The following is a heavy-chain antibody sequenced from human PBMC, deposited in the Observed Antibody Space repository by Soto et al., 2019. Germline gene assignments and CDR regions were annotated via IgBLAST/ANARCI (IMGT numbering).Heavy chain of an antibody. CDR1: GFIFNNYG. J-gene: IGHJ4*02. D-gene: IGHD3-10*01. CDR3: ANTSYYGSGSYSSFDY. V-gene: IGHV3-30*18. CDR2: ISYDGSSK. Sequence: QEQLVESGGGVVQPGRSLRLSCAASGFIFNNYGMNWVRQAPGKGLEWVAVISYDGSSKYYADSVKCRFTISRDNSKNTLSLQMNSLRPEDTAVYYCANTSYYGSGSYSSFDYGGQGTLVTVSS.